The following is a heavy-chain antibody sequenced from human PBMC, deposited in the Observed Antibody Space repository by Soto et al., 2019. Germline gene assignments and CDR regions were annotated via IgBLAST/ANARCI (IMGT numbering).Heavy chain of an antibody. D-gene: IGHD6-13*01. CDR1: GYSFTSYW. CDR3: ARHRMQQQLVSYYYGMDV. Sequence: GESLKISCKGSGYSFTSYWIGWVRQMPGKGLEWMGIIYPGDSDTRYSPSFQGQVTISADKSISTAYLQWSSLKASDTAMYYCARHRMQQQLVSYYYGMDVWGQGTTVTVSS. CDR2: IYPGDSDT. J-gene: IGHJ6*02. V-gene: IGHV5-51*01.